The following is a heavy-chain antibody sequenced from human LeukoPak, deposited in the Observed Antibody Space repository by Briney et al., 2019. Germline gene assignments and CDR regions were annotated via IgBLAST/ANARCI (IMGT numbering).Heavy chain of an antibody. D-gene: IGHD5-12*01. Sequence: SETLSLTCTVSGGSISGYYWSWIRQPPGKGLEWIGYIYYSGSTNYNPSLKSRVTISVDTSKNQFSLKLSSVTAADTAVYYCSRDRDGYDPNWFDPWGQGTLVTVSS. CDR1: GGSISGYY. J-gene: IGHJ5*02. V-gene: IGHV4-59*01. CDR2: IYYSGST. CDR3: SRDRDGYDPNWFDP.